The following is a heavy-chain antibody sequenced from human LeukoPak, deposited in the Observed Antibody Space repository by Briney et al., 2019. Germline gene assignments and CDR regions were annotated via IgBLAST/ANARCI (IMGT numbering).Heavy chain of an antibody. J-gene: IGHJ4*02. Sequence: GGSLRLSCAASGFTFDDYAMHWVRQAPGKGLEGVSGISWNSGSIGYADSVKGRFTISRDDAKNSLYLHMNSLRAEDTALYYCAKDIYDSSGYYLDYWGQGTLVTVSS. CDR1: GFTFDDYA. CDR2: ISWNSGSI. CDR3: AKDIYDSSGYYLDY. V-gene: IGHV3-9*01. D-gene: IGHD3-22*01.